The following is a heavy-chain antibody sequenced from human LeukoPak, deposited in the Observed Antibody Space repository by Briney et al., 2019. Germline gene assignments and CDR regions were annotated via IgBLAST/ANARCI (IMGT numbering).Heavy chain of an antibody. Sequence: GGPLRLSCAASGFTFSSYSMHWARQAPGKGLEWVAFVRFDGRNKYYVDSVKGRFTISRDSSKNTLYLQMNSLRAEDTAVYYCATLWPDAFDIWGQGTMVTVSS. D-gene: IGHD5-18*01. CDR1: GFTFSSYS. CDR2: VRFDGRNK. V-gene: IGHV3-30*02. J-gene: IGHJ3*02. CDR3: ATLWPDAFDI.